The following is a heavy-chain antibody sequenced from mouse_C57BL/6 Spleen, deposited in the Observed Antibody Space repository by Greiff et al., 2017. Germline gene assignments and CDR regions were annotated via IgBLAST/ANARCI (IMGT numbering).Heavy chain of an antibody. J-gene: IGHJ1*03. V-gene: IGHV5-16*01. Sequence: EVMLVESEGGLVQPGSSMKLSCTASGFTFSDYYMAWVRQVPEKGLEWVANINYDGSSTYYLDSLKSRFIISRDNAKNILYLQMSSLKSEDTATYYCARDNYGSSYVEGYFDVWGTGTTVTVSS. CDR2: INYDGSST. CDR3: ARDNYGSSYVEGYFDV. CDR1: GFTFSDYY. D-gene: IGHD1-1*01.